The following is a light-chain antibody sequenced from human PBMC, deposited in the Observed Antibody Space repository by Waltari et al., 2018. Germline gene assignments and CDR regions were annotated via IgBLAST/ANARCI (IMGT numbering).Light chain of an antibody. CDR2: EAS. Sequence: DIQMTQSPSTLSASVGDRVTITCRASQSVGTGLAWYQQKPGKAPNLLIFEASNLQRGVPSRFSGSGSGAEFTLTISSLQADDFATYYCQQYNGHSTFGQGTKVEI. V-gene: IGKV1-5*03. CDR3: QQYNGHST. J-gene: IGKJ1*01. CDR1: QSVGTG.